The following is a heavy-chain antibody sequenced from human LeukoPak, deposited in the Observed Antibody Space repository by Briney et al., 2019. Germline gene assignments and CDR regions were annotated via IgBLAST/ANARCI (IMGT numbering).Heavy chain of an antibody. Sequence: KASETLSLTCAVYGGSFSGYYWSWIRQPLGKGLEWIGEINHSGSTNYNPSFKSRVTISVDTSKNQFSLKLSSVTAADTAVYYCARGQIAAKTLDYWGQGTLVTVSS. V-gene: IGHV4-34*01. CDR2: INHSGST. CDR1: GGSFSGYY. CDR3: ARGQIAAKTLDY. J-gene: IGHJ4*02. D-gene: IGHD6-13*01.